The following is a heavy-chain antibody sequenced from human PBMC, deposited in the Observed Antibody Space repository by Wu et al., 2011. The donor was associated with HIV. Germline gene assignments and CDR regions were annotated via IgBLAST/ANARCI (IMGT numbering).Heavy chain of an antibody. V-gene: IGHV1-2*02. Sequence: QVQLVQSGAEVKKPGASVKVSCKASGYTFIGYYLHWVRQAPGQGLEWMGWIIPNSDGTNYAQKFQGRVTMTRDTSISTVYMELRRLRFDDTAVYYCARWYDYVWGSYRYPRGAFDIWAKGQWSPSLQ. D-gene: IGHD3-16*02. CDR2: IIPNSDGT. J-gene: IGHJ3*02. CDR1: GYTFIGYY. CDR3: ARWYDYVWGSYRYPRGAFDI.